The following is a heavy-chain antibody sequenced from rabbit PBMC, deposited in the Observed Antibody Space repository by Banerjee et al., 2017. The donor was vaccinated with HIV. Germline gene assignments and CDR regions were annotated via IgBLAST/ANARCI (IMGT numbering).Heavy chain of an antibody. CDR2: IYTGSGNT. V-gene: IGHV1S45*01. J-gene: IGHJ4*01. CDR1: GFSFSNNYV. D-gene: IGHD1-1*01. CDR3: ARYSSSSGYLSNL. Sequence: QEQLEESGGDLVKPEGSLTLTCTASGFSFSNNYVMCWVRQAPGKGLEWIGCIYTGSGNTYYASWAKGRFTISKTSSTTVTLQMTSLTAADTATYFCARYSSSSGYLSNLWGQGTLVTVS.